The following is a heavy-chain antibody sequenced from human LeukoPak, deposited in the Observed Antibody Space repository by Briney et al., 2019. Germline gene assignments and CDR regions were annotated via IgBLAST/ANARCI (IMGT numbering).Heavy chain of an antibody. CDR1: GGSISNFSYY. CDR3: ARVRKGDYRDV. CDR2: IYYSGST. D-gene: IGHD3-16*01. J-gene: IGHJ6*03. V-gene: IGHV4-39*07. Sequence: SETLSLTCNVSGGSISNFSYYWGWIRQPPGKGLEWLGIIYYSGSTYYNPSLKSRVTISVDTSENQFSLILSSVTAADTAVYYCARVRKGDYRDVGGKGTTVTVS.